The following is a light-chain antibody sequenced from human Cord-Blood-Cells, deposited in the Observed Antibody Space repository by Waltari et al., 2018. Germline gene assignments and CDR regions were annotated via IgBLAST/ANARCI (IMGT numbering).Light chain of an antibody. CDR2: DVS. V-gene: IGLV2-14*01. J-gene: IGLJ2*01. CDR3: SSYTSSSTLDVV. CDR1: SSDVGGYNY. Sequence: QSALTQPASVSGSPGQSITISCTGTSSDVGGYNYVSWYQQHPGKAPKLMIYDVSKRPSWVSNRFSGSKSGNTASLTISGLQAEDEADYYCSSYTSSSTLDVVFGGGTKLTVL.